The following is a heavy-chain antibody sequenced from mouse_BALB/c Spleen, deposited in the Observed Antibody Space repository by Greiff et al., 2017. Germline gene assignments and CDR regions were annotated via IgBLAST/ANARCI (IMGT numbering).Heavy chain of an antibody. J-gene: IGHJ1*01. Sequence: VHVKQSGPELVKPGASVKISCKASGYTFTDYNMHWVKQSHGKSLEWIGYIYPYNGGTGYNQKFKSKATLTVDNSSSTAYMELRSLTSEDSAVYYCARALGYDWYFDVWGAGTTVTVSS. CDR1: GYTFTDYN. V-gene: IGHV1S29*02. D-gene: IGHD2-14*01. CDR3: ARALGYDWYFDV. CDR2: IYPYNGGT.